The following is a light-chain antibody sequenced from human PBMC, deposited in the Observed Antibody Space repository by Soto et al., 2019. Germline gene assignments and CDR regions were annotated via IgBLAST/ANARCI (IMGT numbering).Light chain of an antibody. J-gene: IGLJ2*01. Sequence: QSALTQPPSASGSPGQSVTISCTGTSSDVGGYNYVSWYQQHPGKAPKLMIYEVSKRPSGVPDRFSGSKSGNTASLTVSGRQAEDEADYYCSSYAGSNNFVVFGGGPKLTVL. CDR2: EVS. CDR1: SSDVGGYNY. V-gene: IGLV2-8*01. CDR3: SSYAGSNNFVV.